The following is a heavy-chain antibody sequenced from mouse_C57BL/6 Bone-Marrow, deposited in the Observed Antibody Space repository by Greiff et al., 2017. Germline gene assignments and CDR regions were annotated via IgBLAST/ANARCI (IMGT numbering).Heavy chain of an antibody. CDR1: GYTFTDYY. CDR3: ASYGYYCYYAMDY. D-gene: IGHD2-3*01. CDR2: INPNNGGT. Sequence: VQLQQSGPELVKPGASVKISCKASGYTFTDYYMNWVKQSHGKSLEWIGDINPNNGGTSYNQKFKGKATLTVDKSSSTAYMELRSLTSEDSAGYYCASYGYYCYYAMDYWGQGTSVTVSS. J-gene: IGHJ4*01. V-gene: IGHV1-26*01.